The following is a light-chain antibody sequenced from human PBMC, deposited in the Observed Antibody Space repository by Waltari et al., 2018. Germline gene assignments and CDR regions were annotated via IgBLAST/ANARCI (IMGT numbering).Light chain of an antibody. CDR3: SSYTPSATWL. Sequence: WYQPPPGTAPKLIIFEVSSRPSGVPDRFSGSKSGSTASLAISGLQTEDEGDYYCSSYTPSATWLFVGGTKLTVL. CDR2: EVS. V-gene: IGLV2-18*02. J-gene: IGLJ2*01.